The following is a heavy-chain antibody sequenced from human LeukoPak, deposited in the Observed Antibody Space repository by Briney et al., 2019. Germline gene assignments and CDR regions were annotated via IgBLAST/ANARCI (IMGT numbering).Heavy chain of an antibody. CDR3: AREGPADY. Sequence: SETLSLTCAVYGGSFSGYYRSWIRQPPGKGLEWIGEINHSGSTNYNPSLKSRVTISVDTSKNQFSLKLSSVTAAHTAVYYCAREGPADYWGQGTLVTVSS. J-gene: IGHJ4*02. CDR1: GGSFSGYY. V-gene: IGHV4-34*01. CDR2: INHSGST.